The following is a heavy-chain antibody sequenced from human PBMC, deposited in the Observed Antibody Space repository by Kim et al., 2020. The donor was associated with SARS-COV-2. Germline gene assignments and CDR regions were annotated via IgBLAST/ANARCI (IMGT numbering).Heavy chain of an antibody. V-gene: IGHV3-9*01. Sequence: GSADSVKGRFTISRDNAKNSLYLQMNSLRAEDTALYYCAKVGELSGSFDYWGQGTLVTVSS. J-gene: IGHJ4*02. D-gene: IGHD3-10*01. CDR3: AKVGELSGSFDY.